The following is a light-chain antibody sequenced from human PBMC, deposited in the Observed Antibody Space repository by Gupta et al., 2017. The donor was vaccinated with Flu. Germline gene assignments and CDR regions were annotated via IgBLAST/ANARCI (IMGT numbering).Light chain of an antibody. J-gene: IGLJ1*01. V-gene: IGLV1-44*01. Sequence: QSKLTQPPSTSGTPGQRVTISCSGTTSSSGSNAVNWYQHLAGTAPKLLVYNDNQRPSGIPDRFSGSKSGTSASLAISGLQSEDEASYYCAAWEDSLNAYVFGSGTKVTAL. CDR3: AAWEDSLNAYV. CDR1: TSSSGSNA. CDR2: NDN.